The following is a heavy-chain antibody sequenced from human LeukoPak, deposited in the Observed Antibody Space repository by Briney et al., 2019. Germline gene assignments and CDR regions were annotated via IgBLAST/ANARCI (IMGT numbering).Heavy chain of an antibody. CDR1: GFTFSSYA. Sequence: GSLRLSCAASGFTFSSYAMSWVRQAPGKGLERVPGISGSGGSTYYADSVKGRFTISRDNSKNTLYLQMNSLSAEDTAVYYCAKDLSPLYYYYGMDVWGQGTTVTVSS. J-gene: IGHJ6*02. CDR2: ISGSGGST. V-gene: IGHV3-23*01. CDR3: AKDLSPLYYYYGMDV.